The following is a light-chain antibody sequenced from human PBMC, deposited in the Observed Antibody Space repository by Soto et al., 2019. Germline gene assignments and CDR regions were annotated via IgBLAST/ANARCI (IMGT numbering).Light chain of an antibody. Sequence: QSALTQPPSAAGSPGQSVTIACTGTITDVGKYDYFSWFQHHPGKAPKLIIYEVSKRHSGVPYRFSGSKSGSTASLTVSGLQTEDEAAYYCNPYVASSHVFGTGTKVTVL. CDR2: EVS. CDR1: ITDVGKYDY. V-gene: IGLV2-8*01. CDR3: NPYVASSHV. J-gene: IGLJ1*01.